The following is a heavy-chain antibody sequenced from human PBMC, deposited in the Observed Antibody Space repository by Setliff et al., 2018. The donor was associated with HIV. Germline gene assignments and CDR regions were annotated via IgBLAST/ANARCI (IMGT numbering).Heavy chain of an antibody. CDR1: GDSLSSGSFY. CDR3: ARGWYFDL. Sequence: SETLSLTCTVSGDSLSSGSFYWSWIRQHPGKGPEWIGYVYYTGTTSYNASLKSRTLISVDTSKNQFFLKMSSVTAADTAVYFCARGWYFDLWGRDTLVTVSS. J-gene: IGHJ2*01. CDR2: VYYTGTT. V-gene: IGHV4-31*03.